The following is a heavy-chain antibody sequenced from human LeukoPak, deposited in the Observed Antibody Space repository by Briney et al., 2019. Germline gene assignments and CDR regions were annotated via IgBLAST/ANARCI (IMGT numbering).Heavy chain of an antibody. CDR1: GGSISSGGYY. V-gene: IGHV4-30-2*03. Sequence: SSQTLSLTCTVSGGSISSGGYYWSWIRQPPGKGLEWIGYIYHSGSTYYNPSLKSRVTISVDTSKNQFSLRLSPVTAADTAVYYCARHRGSSSLFDYWGQGTLVTVSS. CDR3: ARHRGSSSLFDY. J-gene: IGHJ4*02. D-gene: IGHD6-6*01. CDR2: IYHSGST.